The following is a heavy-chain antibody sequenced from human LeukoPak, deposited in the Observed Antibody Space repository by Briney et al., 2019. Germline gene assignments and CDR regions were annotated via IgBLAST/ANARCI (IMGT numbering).Heavy chain of an antibody. CDR2: IYYSGST. V-gene: IGHV4-59*08. Sequence: PSETLSLTCTVSGGSISSYYWSWIRQTPGKGLEWIWYIYYSGSTNYNPSLKSRVTISVDTSKNQFSLKLSSVTAADTAVYYCARRGYSGYGDFDYWGQGTLVTVSS. J-gene: IGHJ4*02. D-gene: IGHD5-12*01. CDR1: GGSISSYY. CDR3: ARRGYSGYGDFDY.